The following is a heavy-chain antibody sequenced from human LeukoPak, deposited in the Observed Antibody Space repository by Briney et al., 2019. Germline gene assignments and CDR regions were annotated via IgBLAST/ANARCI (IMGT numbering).Heavy chain of an antibody. J-gene: IGHJ4*02. V-gene: IGHV1-18*04. CDR2: ISAYNGNT. CDR1: GYTFTSYY. D-gene: IGHD6-13*01. CDR3: ARSSTIAAAGTGLDY. Sequence: ASVKVSCKASGYTFTSYYMHWVRQAPGQGLEWMGWISAYNGNTNYAQNLQGRVTMTTDTSTSTAYMELRSLRSDDTAVYYCARSSTIAAAGTGLDYWGQGTLVTVSS.